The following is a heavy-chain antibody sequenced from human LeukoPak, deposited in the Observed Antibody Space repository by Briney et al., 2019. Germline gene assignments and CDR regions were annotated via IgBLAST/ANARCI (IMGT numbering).Heavy chain of an antibody. CDR3: ARGATETYYYDSSGYNNLDY. J-gene: IGHJ4*02. CDR1: GGSFSGYY. CDR2: ISHSGST. V-gene: IGHV4-34*01. Sequence: PSETVSLTCAVHGGSFSGYYWSWIRQPPGKGLEWIGEISHSGSTNYNPSLKTRVTISVDTSKNQFSLKLSSVTAADTAVYYCARGATETYYYDSSGYNNLDYWGQGTLVTASS. D-gene: IGHD3-22*01.